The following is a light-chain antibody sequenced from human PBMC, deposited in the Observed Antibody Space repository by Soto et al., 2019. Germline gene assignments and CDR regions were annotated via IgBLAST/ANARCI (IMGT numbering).Light chain of an antibody. CDR2: GAS. CDR3: QHYVTWPLT. CDR1: QSVRSNF. J-gene: IGKJ4*01. V-gene: IGKV3-20*01. Sequence: EIVLTQSPGTLSLSPGERATLSCRASQSVRSNFLAWYQQKPGQAPRLLIYGASNRATGIPDRFSGSGSGTDFTLTISSLQSEDFAVYYCQHYVTWPLTFGGGTKVDIK.